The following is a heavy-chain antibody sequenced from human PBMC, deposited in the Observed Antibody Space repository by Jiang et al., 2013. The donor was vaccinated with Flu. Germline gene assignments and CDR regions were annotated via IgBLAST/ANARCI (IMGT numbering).Heavy chain of an antibody. D-gene: IGHD2-2*01. CDR2: INAGNGNT. V-gene: IGHV1-3*01. J-gene: IGHJ3*02. CDR3: ARADPLGYCSSTSCCMRAPSAFDI. CDR1: GYTFTSYA. Sequence: GASVKVSCKASGYTFTSYAMHWVRQAPGQRLEWMGWINAGNGNTKYSQKSQGRVTITRDTSASTAYMELSSLRSEDTAVYYCARADPLGYCSSTSCCMRAPSAFDIWGQGTMVTVSS.